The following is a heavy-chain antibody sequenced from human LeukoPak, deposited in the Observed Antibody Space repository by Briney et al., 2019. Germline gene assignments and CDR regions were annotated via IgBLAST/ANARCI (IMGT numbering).Heavy chain of an antibody. CDR3: AKDRSNTAMVYDAFDI. CDR2: ISGSGGST. CDR1: GFTFSSYW. Sequence: GGSLRLSCAASGFTFSSYWMSWVRQAPGKGLEWVSAISGSGGSTYYADSVKGRFTISRDNSKNTLYLQMNSLRAEDTAVYYCAKDRSNTAMVYDAFDIWGQGTMVTVSS. D-gene: IGHD5-18*01. J-gene: IGHJ3*02. V-gene: IGHV3-23*01.